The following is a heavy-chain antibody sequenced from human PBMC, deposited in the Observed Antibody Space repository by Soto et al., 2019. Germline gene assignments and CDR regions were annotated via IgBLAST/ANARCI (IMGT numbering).Heavy chain of an antibody. J-gene: IGHJ6*02. V-gene: IGHV4-59*01. CDR2: IYYSGST. D-gene: IGHD3-3*01. Sequence: PXETLSLTCTVSGCSISSYYWGWIRQPPGKGLEWIGYIYYSGSTNYNPSLKSRVTISVDTSKNQFSLKLSSVTAADTAVYYCARDYDFWSGPYGMDVWGQGNTVTVSS. CDR1: GCSISSYY. CDR3: ARDYDFWSGPYGMDV.